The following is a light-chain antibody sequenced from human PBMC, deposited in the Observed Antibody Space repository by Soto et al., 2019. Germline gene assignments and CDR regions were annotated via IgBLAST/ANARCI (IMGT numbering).Light chain of an antibody. CDR3: QQCGSWVT. J-gene: IGKJ5*01. CDR2: GAS. V-gene: IGKV3-20*01. Sequence: EIVLTQSPGTLSLSPGERATLSCRASQSVSSSFFAWYQQKPGQAPRLLMYGASNRATGVPDRFSGSGSGTDFALTSSRLESEDFAVYYCQQCGSWVTCGEGTRLEI. CDR1: QSVSSSF.